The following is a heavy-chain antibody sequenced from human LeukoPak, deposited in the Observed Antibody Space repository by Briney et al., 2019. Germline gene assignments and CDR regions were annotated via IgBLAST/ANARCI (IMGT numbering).Heavy chain of an antibody. V-gene: IGHV3-11*01. D-gene: IGHD3-22*01. CDR1: GFTFSDYY. CDR3: AKDAPYYYDSSGYGGAFDI. Sequence: GGSLRLSCAASGFTFSDYYISWIRQAPGRGLEWVSYISTSGTNIYYADSVKGRFTISRDNAKNSLFLQMNSLRAEDTAVYYCAKDAPYYYDSSGYGGAFDIWGQGTMVTVSS. CDR2: ISTSGTNI. J-gene: IGHJ3*02.